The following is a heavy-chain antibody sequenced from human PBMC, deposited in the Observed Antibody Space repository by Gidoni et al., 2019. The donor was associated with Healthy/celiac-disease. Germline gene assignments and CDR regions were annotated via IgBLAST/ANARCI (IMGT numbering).Heavy chain of an antibody. V-gene: IGHV3-30*18. CDR3: AKDPWYSSSSALRTNYYYYYGMDV. CDR2: ISYDGSNK. D-gene: IGHD6-6*01. CDR1: GFTFSRYG. J-gene: IGHJ6*02. Sequence: QVQLVESGGGVVQPGRSLRLSCAASGFTFSRYGMHRGRKPPGKGLEWVAVISYDGSNKYYADSVKGRFTISRDNSKNTLYLQMNSLRAEDTAVYYCAKDPWYSSSSALRTNYYYYYGMDVWGQGTTVTVSS.